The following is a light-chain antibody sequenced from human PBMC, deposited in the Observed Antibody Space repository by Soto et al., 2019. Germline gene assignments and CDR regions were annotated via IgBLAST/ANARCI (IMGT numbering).Light chain of an antibody. J-gene: IGKJ2*03. V-gene: IGKV1-39*01. CDR2: TAS. Sequence: DLQVTQSPSSLSASVGDRVTITCRTSRSIRTYLNWYQQRPGKPPKLLIQTASTLQGGVPSRFSGSGSGTDFTLTISSLQPEDFATYYCQQTYSSFNSFGQGTKLEIK. CDR3: QQTYSSFNS. CDR1: RSIRTY.